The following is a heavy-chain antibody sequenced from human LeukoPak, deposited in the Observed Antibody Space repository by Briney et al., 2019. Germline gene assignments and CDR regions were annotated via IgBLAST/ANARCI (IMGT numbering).Heavy chain of an antibody. J-gene: IGHJ4*02. CDR1: GFTFSSYG. Sequence: PGRSLRLSCAASGFTFSSYGMHWVRQAPGKGLEWVAVISYDGSNKYYADSVKGRFTISRDNSKNTLYLQMNSLRAEDTAVYYCARDLMTVVNFRTRSIFDYWGQGTLVTVSS. CDR3: ARDLMTVVNFRTRSIFDY. CDR2: ISYDGSNK. D-gene: IGHD3-22*01. V-gene: IGHV3-30*03.